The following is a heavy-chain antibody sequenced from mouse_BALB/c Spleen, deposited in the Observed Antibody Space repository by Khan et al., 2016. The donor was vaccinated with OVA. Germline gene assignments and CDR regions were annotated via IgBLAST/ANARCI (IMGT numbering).Heavy chain of an antibody. CDR1: GYSITSDYA. Sequence: EVQLQESGPGLVKPSQSLSLTCTVTGYSITSDYAWNWIRQFPGNKLEWMGFISYSGNTKYNPSLKSRISITRDKSRNQFFLQLNSVTIEDTATYYCARIYGGDFDYWGQGTSLTVSS. D-gene: IGHD1-1*01. V-gene: IGHV3-2*02. J-gene: IGHJ2*02. CDR2: ISYSGNT. CDR3: ARIYGGDFDY.